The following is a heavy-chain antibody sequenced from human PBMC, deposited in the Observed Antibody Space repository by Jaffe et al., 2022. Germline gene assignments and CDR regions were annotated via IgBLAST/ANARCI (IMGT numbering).Heavy chain of an antibody. J-gene: IGHJ6*03. V-gene: IGHV3-49*04. CDR1: GFTFGDYA. Sequence: EVQLVESGGGLVQPGRSLRLSCTASGFTFGDYAMSWVRQAPGKGLEWVGFIRSKAYGGTTEYAASVKGRFTISRDDSKSIAYLQMNSLKTEDTAVYYCTRDHPLREYYYDSSGIRGSRYYYYYMDVWGKGTTVTVSS. D-gene: IGHD3-22*01. CDR3: TRDHPLREYYYDSSGIRGSRYYYYYMDV. CDR2: IRSKAYGGTT.